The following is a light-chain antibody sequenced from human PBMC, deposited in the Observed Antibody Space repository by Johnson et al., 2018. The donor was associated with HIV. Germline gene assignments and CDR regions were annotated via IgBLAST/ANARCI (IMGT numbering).Light chain of an antibody. Sequence: QLVLTQPPSVSAAPGQKVTISCSGSSSNIGNNYVSWYQQLPGTVPKLLIYDNNKRPSGIPDRFSGSKSGTSATLGITGLQTGDEADYYCGTWDSGLGAVYVFGAGTKVTVL. CDR2: DNN. CDR1: SSNIGNNY. V-gene: IGLV1-51*01. CDR3: GTWDSGLGAVYV. J-gene: IGLJ1*01.